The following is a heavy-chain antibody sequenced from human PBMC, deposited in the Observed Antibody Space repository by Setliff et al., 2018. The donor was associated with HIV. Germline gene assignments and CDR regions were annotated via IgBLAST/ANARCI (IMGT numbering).Heavy chain of an antibody. D-gene: IGHD2-2*01. Sequence: SETLSLTCTVSGGSISSSYWTWIRQPPGKGLEWIGYIYYSGSTNYNPSLKSRLTISVDTSKNQVSLKLSSVTPADTAVYYCARHICGTTACYAVDVWGPGTMVTVSS. V-gene: IGHV4-59*01. CDR2: IYYSGST. J-gene: IGHJ3*01. CDR1: GGSISSSY. CDR3: ARHICGTTACYAVDV.